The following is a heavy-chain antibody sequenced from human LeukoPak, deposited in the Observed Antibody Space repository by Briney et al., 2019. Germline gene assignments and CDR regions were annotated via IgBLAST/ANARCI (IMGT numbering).Heavy chain of an antibody. CDR3: AKDARIVMKVVVRGARPYYFDY. CDR2: IGSSGGST. D-gene: IGHD3-22*01. Sequence: GGSLRLSCAASGFTFSSYAMSWVRQAPGKGLEWVSGIGSSGGSTNYADSVKGRFTISRDNSKNTLYLQMNSLRADDTAVYYCAKDARIVMKVVVRGARPYYFDYWGQGTLVTVSS. V-gene: IGHV3-23*01. CDR1: GFTFSSYA. J-gene: IGHJ4*02.